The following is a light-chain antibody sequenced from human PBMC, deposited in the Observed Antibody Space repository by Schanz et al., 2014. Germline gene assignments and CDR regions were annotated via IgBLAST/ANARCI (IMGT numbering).Light chain of an antibody. CDR1: QDISNY. J-gene: IGKJ1*01. Sequence: DIQMTQSPSSLSASVGDRVTITCQASQDISNYLNWYQQKPGKAPKLLIYDASNLETGVPSRFSGSGSGTDFTLTISGLQPEDFSIYYCQQSYSTPRTFGQGTKVEIK. CDR2: DAS. CDR3: QQSYSTPRT. V-gene: IGKV1-33*01.